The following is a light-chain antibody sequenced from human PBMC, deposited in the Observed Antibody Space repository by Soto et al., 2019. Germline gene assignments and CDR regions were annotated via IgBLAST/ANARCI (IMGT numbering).Light chain of an antibody. Sequence: AIQMTQSPSSLSASVGDRVTITCRASQGIRNDLGWYQQKPGKAPKLLIYAASSLQSGVPARFSGSGSGTDFPLTISSLQPEYFATYYCLQDYNYPRTFGQGTKVEIK. V-gene: IGKV1-6*01. CDR1: QGIRND. CDR3: LQDYNYPRT. CDR2: AAS. J-gene: IGKJ1*01.